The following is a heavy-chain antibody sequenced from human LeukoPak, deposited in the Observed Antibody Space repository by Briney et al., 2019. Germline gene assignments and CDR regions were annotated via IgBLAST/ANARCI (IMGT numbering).Heavy chain of an antibody. CDR2: ISSSGSTI. CDR3: ARVSSGHLFDY. CDR1: GFTFSSYE. Sequence: GGSLRLSCAASGFTFSSYEMNWVRQAPGKGLEWVSYISSSGSTIYYADSVKGRFTISRDNAKNSLYLQMNSLRAEDTAVYFCARVSSGHLFDYWGQGSLVTVSS. V-gene: IGHV3-48*03. J-gene: IGHJ4*02. D-gene: IGHD6-25*01.